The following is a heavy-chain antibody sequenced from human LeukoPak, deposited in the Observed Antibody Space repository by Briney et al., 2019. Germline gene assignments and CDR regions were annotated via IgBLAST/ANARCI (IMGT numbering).Heavy chain of an antibody. J-gene: IGHJ6*02. D-gene: IGHD5-12*01. CDR1: GFTVSSNY. CDR2: IYSGGST. Sequence: GGSLRLSCAASGFTVSSNYMSWVRQAPGKGLEWVSVIYSGGSTYYADSVKGRFTISRHNSKNTLYLQMNSLRAEDTAVYYCARSSGYDSSYGMDVWAKGPRSPSP. CDR3: ARSSGYDSSYGMDV. V-gene: IGHV3-53*04.